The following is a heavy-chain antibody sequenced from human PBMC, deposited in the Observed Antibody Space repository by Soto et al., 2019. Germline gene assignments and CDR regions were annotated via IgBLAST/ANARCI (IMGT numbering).Heavy chain of an antibody. CDR3: ASAPGTVA. D-gene: IGHD6-13*01. CDR1: GCTFSSYC. CDR2: INPDGSTT. V-gene: IGHV3-74*01. Sequence: EVQLVESGGGLVQPGGSLRLSCAASGCTFSSYCMGWVRQAPGKGLVWVSRINPDGSTTFYADSVKGRFTISRDNAKNTLYLQMNSLRAEDTAVYYCASAPGTVAWGQGTLVTVTS. J-gene: IGHJ5*02.